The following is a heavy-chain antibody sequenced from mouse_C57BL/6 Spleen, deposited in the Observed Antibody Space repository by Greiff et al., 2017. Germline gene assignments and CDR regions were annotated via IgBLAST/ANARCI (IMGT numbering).Heavy chain of an antibody. V-gene: IGHV14-1*01. CDR1: GFNIKDYY. J-gene: IGHJ1*03. D-gene: IGHD1-1*01. Sequence: EVQLQQSGAELVRPGASVKLSCTASGFNIKDYYMHWVKQRPEQGLEWIGRIDPEDGDTEYAPKFQGKATMTADPSSNTAYLQLSSLTSEDTAVYYCTTTWHYYGSRGYFDVWGTGTTVTVSS. CDR2: IDPEDGDT. CDR3: TTTWHYYGSRGYFDV.